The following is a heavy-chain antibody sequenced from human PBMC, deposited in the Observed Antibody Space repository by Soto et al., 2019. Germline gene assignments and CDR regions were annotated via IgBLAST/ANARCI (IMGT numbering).Heavy chain of an antibody. CDR3: ARFRPCSGGSCYSHYYYGMDV. J-gene: IGHJ6*02. CDR2: LYYSGST. D-gene: IGHD2-15*01. CDR1: GGSISSYY. Sequence: QVQLQESGPGLVKPSETLSLTCTVSGGSISSYYWSWIRQPPGKGLEWIGYLYYSGSTNYNPSLKSRVTITVDTSKNQFSLKLSSVTAADTAVYYCARFRPCSGGSCYSHYYYGMDVWGQGTTVTVSS. V-gene: IGHV4-59*01.